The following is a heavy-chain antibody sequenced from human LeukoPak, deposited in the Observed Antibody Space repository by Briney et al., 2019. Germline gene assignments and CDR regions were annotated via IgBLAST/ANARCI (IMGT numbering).Heavy chain of an antibody. CDR2: ISSGGGTI. D-gene: IGHD6-19*01. V-gene: IGHV3-48*02. CDR1: GFTVSSNY. Sequence: PGGSLRLSCAASGFTVSSNYMNWVRQAPGQGLEWVSYISSGGGTIYYADSVRGRFTISRDNAKNSLYLQMNSLRDEDTAVYYCARDNGMTSGRYAGRIDYYYGMDVWGQGTTVTVSS. CDR3: ARDNGMTSGRYAGRIDYYYGMDV. J-gene: IGHJ6*02.